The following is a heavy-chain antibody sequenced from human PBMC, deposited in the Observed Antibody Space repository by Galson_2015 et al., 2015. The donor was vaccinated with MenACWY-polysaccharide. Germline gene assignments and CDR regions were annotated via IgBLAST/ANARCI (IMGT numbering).Heavy chain of an antibody. V-gene: IGHV3-74*01. CDR3: ARGSLYCCGDCYSDC. J-gene: IGHJ4*02. CDR1: RFSFSNYW. D-gene: IGHD2-21*02. Sequence: SLRLSCAASRFSFSNYWMHWVRHAPGKGLVWVSRINSDGSYTAYADSVKGRFTISRDNVKNTLYLQMNGLRAEDTAVYYCARGSLYCCGDCYSDCWGQGTLVTVSS. CDR2: INSDGSYT.